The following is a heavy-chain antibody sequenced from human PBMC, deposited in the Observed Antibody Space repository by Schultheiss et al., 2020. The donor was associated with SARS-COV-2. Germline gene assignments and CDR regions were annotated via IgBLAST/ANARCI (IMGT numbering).Heavy chain of an antibody. CDR2: ISAYNGNT. CDR3: ATSHHNSGVYYDPPLDH. J-gene: IGHJ4*02. Sequence: ASVKVSCKASGYTFTSYGISWVRQAPGQGLEWMGWISAYNGNTNYAQKLQGRVTMTTDTSTSTAYMELRSPRSDDTAVYYCATSHHNSGVYYDPPLDHWGQGTLVTVSS. V-gene: IGHV1-18*01. D-gene: IGHD3-22*01. CDR1: GYTFTSYG.